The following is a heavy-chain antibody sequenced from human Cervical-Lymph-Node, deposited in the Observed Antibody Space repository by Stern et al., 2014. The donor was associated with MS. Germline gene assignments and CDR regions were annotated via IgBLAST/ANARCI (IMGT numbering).Heavy chain of an antibody. Sequence: VQLVQSGAELIRPGESLKISCKGSGFKFSIYWIAWVRQMPGKGLEWMGISYPGDSETRYSPSFQGQVTMSADKSTSTAYLQWSSLNASDTAMYFCARQTTAWASDVWGQGTLVTVSS. V-gene: IGHV5-51*01. D-gene: IGHD1-14*01. CDR1: GFKFSIYW. CDR2: SYPGDSET. CDR3: ARQTTAWASDV. J-gene: IGHJ4*02.